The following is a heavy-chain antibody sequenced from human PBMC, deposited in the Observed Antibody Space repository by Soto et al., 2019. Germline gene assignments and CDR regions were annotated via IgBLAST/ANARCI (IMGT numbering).Heavy chain of an antibody. V-gene: IGHV3-74*01. D-gene: IGHD1-26*01. Sequence: EVQLVESGGGLVQPGGSLRLSCAASGFTFSSYWMHWVRQAPGKGLVWVSRINSDGSSTSYADSVKGRFTISRDNAKNTLDLQLNSLRAEDTVVYYCARGRSLNWYFDLWGRGTLVTVSS. CDR3: ARGRSLNWYFDL. CDR2: INSDGSST. J-gene: IGHJ2*01. CDR1: GFTFSSYW.